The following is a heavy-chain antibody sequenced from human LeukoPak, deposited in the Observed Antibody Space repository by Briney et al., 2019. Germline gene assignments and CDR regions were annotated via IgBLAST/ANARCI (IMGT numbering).Heavy chain of an antibody. CDR3: ARERNYYYYMDV. CDR2: IYSGGRT. Sequence: GGSLRLSCAASGFTVSSNYMSWVRQGPGKGLEWVAVIYSGGRTYYADSVRGRFTISRDNSKNMLHLQMNSLRGEDTAVYYCARERNYYYYMDVWGKGTTVTVSS. V-gene: IGHV3-66*01. J-gene: IGHJ6*03. CDR1: GFTVSSNY.